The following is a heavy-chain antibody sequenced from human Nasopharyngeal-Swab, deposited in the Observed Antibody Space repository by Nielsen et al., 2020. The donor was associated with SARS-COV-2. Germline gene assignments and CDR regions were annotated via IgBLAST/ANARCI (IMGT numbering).Heavy chain of an antibody. V-gene: IGHV1-24*01. CDR2: VVPEDGEP. J-gene: IGHJ3*02. D-gene: IGHD3-3*01. CDR3: ASEGSGVFGVVIYALDI. Sequence: ASVKVSCKVSGYTLTVLPIHWVRQAPGKGREWMGTVVPEDGEPISAQNFQGRVIMTEDTSTYTAYLELSSLRSEDTAVYYCASEGSGVFGVVIYALDIWGPGTLVTVSS. CDR1: GYTLTVLP.